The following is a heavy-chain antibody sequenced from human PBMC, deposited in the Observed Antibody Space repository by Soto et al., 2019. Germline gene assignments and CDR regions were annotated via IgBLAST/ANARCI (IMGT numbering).Heavy chain of an antibody. V-gene: IGHV4-38-2*01. CDR2: IHHSGST. CDR1: GYPISSGYY. CDR3: ARSSGYVPGGY. Sequence: KPSETLSLTCAVSGYPISSGYYWGWIRQPPGEGLEWIGIIHHSGSTYYNPSLRSRITISVDTSKNQFSLKMPSVTAADTAVYYCARSSGYVPGGYWGQGILVTVSS. J-gene: IGHJ4*02. D-gene: IGHD5-12*01.